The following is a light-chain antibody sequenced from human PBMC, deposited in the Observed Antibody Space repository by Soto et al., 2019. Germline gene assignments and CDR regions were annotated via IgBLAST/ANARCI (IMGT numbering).Light chain of an antibody. CDR3: QQYNNGPPIT. CDR1: QNVSSN. V-gene: IGKV3-15*01. J-gene: IGKJ5*01. CDR2: GAS. Sequence: EIVMTQSPATLSVYHGERATLSCRASQNVSSNLAWYQQKPGQAPRLLIYGASTRATGIPARFSGSGSGTEFALTISSLQSEDFAVYYCQQYNNGPPITFGQGTRLETK.